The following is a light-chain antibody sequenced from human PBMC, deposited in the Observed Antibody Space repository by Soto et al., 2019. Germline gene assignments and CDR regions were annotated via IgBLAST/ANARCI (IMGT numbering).Light chain of an antibody. CDR2: DAS. V-gene: IGKV3-20*01. Sequence: EIVLTQSPGTLSLSPGERATLSCRAIQSVSSSYLAWYQQKPGQSPRLLVYDASTRATAIPARFSGSGSGTEFTLTINTLQPEDFAVYYCQQYYQWPSYTFGQGTKVDI. CDR1: QSVSSSY. CDR3: QQYYQWPSYT. J-gene: IGKJ2*01.